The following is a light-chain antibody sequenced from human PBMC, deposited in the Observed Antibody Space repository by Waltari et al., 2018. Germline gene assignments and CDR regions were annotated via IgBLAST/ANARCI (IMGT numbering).Light chain of an antibody. J-gene: IGKJ4*01. CDR2: GAS. CDR1: RDIGRW. CDR3: QQADSLPLT. Sequence: DIQMTQSPSSLSASLGDRVTITCQASRDIGRWLAWYQQKPGKGPKLLIYGASGLQTGVPSRFSGSGSGTVFTLTINSLQPEDFATYFCQQADSLPLTFGGGTRVEIK. V-gene: IGKV1-12*01.